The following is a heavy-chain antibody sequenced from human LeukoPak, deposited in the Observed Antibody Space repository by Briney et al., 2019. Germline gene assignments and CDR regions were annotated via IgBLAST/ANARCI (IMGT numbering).Heavy chain of an antibody. Sequence: SVKVSCTASGGTFSSYAISWVRQAPGQGLEWMGGIIPIFGTANYAQKFQGRVTITADKSTSTACMELSSLRSEDTAVYYCASPPSVVPAAEYYFDYWGQGTLVTVSS. D-gene: IGHD2-2*01. CDR1: GGTFSSYA. CDR3: ASPPSVVPAAEYYFDY. V-gene: IGHV1-69*06. J-gene: IGHJ4*02. CDR2: IIPIFGTA.